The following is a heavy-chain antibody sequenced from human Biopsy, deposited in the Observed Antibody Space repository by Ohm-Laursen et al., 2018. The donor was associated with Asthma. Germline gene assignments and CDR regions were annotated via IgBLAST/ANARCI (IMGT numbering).Heavy chain of an antibody. J-gene: IGHJ6*02. D-gene: IGHD6-19*01. V-gene: IGHV4-31*03. CDR1: GDSITSGGCC. CDR3: VRQSGYRSGWPKLLFVYYGMDV. Sequence: TLSLTCTVSGDSITSGGCCWNWIRQHPGKGLEWIGYIHHSGTSYFNPSLKSRVSFSRDTSKNQFSLRLSSVTAADTAMYYCVRQSGYRSGWPKLLFVYYGMDVWGPGTTVTVS. CDR2: IHHSGTS.